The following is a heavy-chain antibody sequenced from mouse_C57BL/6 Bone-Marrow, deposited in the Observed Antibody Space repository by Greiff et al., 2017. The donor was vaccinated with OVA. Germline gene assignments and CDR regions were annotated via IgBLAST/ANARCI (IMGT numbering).Heavy chain of an antibody. CDR2: ISSGSSTI. D-gene: IGHD2-2*01. V-gene: IGHV5-17*01. J-gene: IGHJ3*01. Sequence: EVKLMESGGGLVKPGGSLKLSCAASGFTFSDYGMHWVSQAPEKGLEWVAYISSGSSTIYYADTVKGRFTISSDNAKNTLFLQMTSLRSEDTAMYYCARPNGYTWFAYWGQGTLVTVSA. CDR1: GFTFSDYG. CDR3: ARPNGYTWFAY.